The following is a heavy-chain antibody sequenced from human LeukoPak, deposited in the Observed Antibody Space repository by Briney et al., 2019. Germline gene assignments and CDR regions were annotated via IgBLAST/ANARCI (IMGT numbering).Heavy chain of an antibody. Sequence: GGSLRLSCAASGFTFSNYAVHWVRQAPGKGLERVAMISYDESNQYYVDSVKGRFTVSRDNSKKSLYLQMNGLRPDDTALYYCAREGAIVGYAFDLWGLGTMVIVSS. V-gene: IGHV3-30-3*01. CDR3: AREGAIVGYAFDL. D-gene: IGHD3-16*02. J-gene: IGHJ3*01. CDR2: ISYDESNQ. CDR1: GFTFSNYA.